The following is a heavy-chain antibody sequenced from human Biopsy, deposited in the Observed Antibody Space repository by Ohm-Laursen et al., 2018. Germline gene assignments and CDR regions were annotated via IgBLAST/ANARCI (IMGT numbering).Heavy chain of an antibody. Sequence: SVKVSCKASGYSFSTYDVNWVRQARGQGLEWMGWMIPSSGKIGYAQRFQGRVTLTMNTSISTAYMELSGLRSEDTAVYFCARGYSRRVSIFEASIYWFDTWGQGTLVTVSS. CDR1: GYSFSTYD. J-gene: IGHJ5*02. CDR3: ARGYSRRVSIFEASIYWFDT. V-gene: IGHV1-8*01. D-gene: IGHD6-6*01. CDR2: MIPSSGKI.